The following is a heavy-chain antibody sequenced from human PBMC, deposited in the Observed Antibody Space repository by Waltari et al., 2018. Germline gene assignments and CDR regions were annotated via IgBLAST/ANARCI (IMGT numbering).Heavy chain of an antibody. CDR3: AKEYGSGLWFGDYIYGMCMDV. J-gene: IGHJ6*02. D-gene: IGHD3-10*01. CDR1: GFTFSSYA. CDR2: ISGSGGST. V-gene: IGHV3-23*01. Sequence: EVQLLESGGGLVQPGGSLRLSCAASGFTFSSYAMSWVRKAPGKGLEWVSAISGSGGSTYYADSVKGRFTISRDNSKNTLYLQMNSLRAEDTAVYYCAKEYGSGLWFGDYIYGMCMDVWGQGTTVTVSS.